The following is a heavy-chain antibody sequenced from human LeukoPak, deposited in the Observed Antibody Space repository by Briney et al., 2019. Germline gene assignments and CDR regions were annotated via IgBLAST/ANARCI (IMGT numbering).Heavy chain of an antibody. CDR3: ASPLSISGYYYDAFDI. J-gene: IGHJ3*02. CDR1: GGSISSYY. CDR2: IYYSGST. D-gene: IGHD3-22*01. V-gene: IGHV4-59*08. Sequence: SETLSLTCTVSGGSISSYYWSWIRQPPGKGLEWIGYIYYSGSTNYNPSLKSRVTISVDTSKNQFSLKLSSVTAADTAVYYCASPLSISGYYYDAFDIWGQGTMVTVSS.